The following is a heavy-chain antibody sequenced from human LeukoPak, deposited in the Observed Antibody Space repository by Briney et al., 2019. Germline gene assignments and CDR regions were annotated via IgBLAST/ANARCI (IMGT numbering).Heavy chain of an antibody. CDR3: ARNRRVRYYDSSGYYYVGGIIDY. J-gene: IGHJ4*02. V-gene: IGHV4-28*05. CDR1: GYSISSSNW. Sequence: SDTLSLTCAVSGYSISSSNWWGWIRQPPGKGLEWIGYIYYSGSIYYNPSLKSRVTMSVNTSKNQFSLKLSSVTAVDTAVYYCARNRRVRYYDSSGYYYVGGIIDYWGQGTLVTVSS. CDR2: IYYSGSI. D-gene: IGHD3-22*01.